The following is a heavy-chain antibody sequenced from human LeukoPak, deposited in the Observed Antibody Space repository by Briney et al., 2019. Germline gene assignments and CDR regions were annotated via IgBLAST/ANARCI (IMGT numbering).Heavy chain of an antibody. D-gene: IGHD2-2*02. CDR1: GFTFSNYW. V-gene: IGHV3-21*01. CDR2: IISSSSYI. CDR3: ARDSMARLDVNCSSTSCYTVWAFDI. J-gene: IGHJ3*02. Sequence: GGSLRLSCAASGFTFSNYWMTWVRQAPGRGLEWVSSIISSSSYIYNADSVKGRFTFSRDNAKNSLYLQMNSLRAEDTAVYYCARDSMARLDVNCSSTSCYTVWAFDIWGQGTMVTVSS.